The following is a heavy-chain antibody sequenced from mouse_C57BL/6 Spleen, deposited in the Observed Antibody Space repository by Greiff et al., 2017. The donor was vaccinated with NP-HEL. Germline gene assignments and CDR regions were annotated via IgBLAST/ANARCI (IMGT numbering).Heavy chain of an antibody. CDR2: IYPGDGDT. J-gene: IGHJ2*01. CDR3: AREDYDKGPLDY. Sequence: QVQLQQSGPELVKPGASVKISCKASGYAFSSSWMNWVKQRPGKGLEWIGRIYPGDGDTNYNGKFKGKATLTADKSSSTAYMQLSSLTSEDSAVYFCAREDYDKGPLDYWGQGTTLTVSS. D-gene: IGHD2-4*01. V-gene: IGHV1-82*01. CDR1: GYAFSSSW.